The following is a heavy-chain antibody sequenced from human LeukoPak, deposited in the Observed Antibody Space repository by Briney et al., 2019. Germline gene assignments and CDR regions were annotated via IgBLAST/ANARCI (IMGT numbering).Heavy chain of an antibody. V-gene: IGHV3-30*04. Sequence: GGSLRLSCAASGFTFSSFAMHWVCQAPGKGLEWVAIISYDGSNKYYADSVKGRFTISRDNSKNTLYLQMNSLRAEDTALYYCASGGIYYGAAFDFWGQGTLVTVSS. CDR2: ISYDGSNK. D-gene: IGHD1-26*01. CDR1: GFTFSSFA. J-gene: IGHJ4*02. CDR3: ASGGIYYGAAFDF.